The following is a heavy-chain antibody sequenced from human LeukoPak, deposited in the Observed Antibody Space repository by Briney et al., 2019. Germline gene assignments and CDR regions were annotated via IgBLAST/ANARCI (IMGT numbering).Heavy chain of an antibody. CDR1: GASISSGNDY. J-gene: IGHJ4*02. Sequence: PSETLSLTCTVSGASISSGNDYWSWIRQPAGKGLEWIGRVYTGGSTNYNPSLKSRVTLSVDTSKNQFSLKLSSVTAADTAVYYCARTGHGYNLDYWGQGTLVTVSS. CDR2: VYTGGST. V-gene: IGHV4-61*02. CDR3: ARTGHGYNLDY. D-gene: IGHD5-24*01.